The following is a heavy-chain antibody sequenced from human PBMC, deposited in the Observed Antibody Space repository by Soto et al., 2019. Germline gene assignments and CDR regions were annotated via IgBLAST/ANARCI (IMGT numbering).Heavy chain of an antibody. CDR2: ISAYNGNT. CDR3: ARVLPDYDILTGYYTPSGYYYYMDV. J-gene: IGHJ6*03. CDR1: GYTFTSYG. V-gene: IGHV1-18*01. D-gene: IGHD3-9*01. Sequence: ASVKVSCKASGYTFTSYGISWVRQAPGQGLEWMGWISAYNGNTNYAQKLQGRVTMTTDTSTSTAYMELRSLRSDDTAVYYCARVLPDYDILTGYYTPSGYYYYMDVWGTGTTVTVSS.